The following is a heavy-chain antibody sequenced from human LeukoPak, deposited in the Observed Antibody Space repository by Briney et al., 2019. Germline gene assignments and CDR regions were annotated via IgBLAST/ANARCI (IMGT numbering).Heavy chain of an antibody. CDR1: GFTFNSYW. CDR3: ARYEQRPGVTASDP. CDR2: INPDGSWT. V-gene: IGHV3-74*01. Sequence: GGSLRLSCAASGFTFNSYWMVWFRQAPGKGLVWVSCINPDGSWTLHADSVKGRFAISRDYARNTLYLQMNSLGVEDTAMYYCARYEQRPGVTASDPWSEGTLVTVSS. J-gene: IGHJ5*02. D-gene: IGHD2-21*02.